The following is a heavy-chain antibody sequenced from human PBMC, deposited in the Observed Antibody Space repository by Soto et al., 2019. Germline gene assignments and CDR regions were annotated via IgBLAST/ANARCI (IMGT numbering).Heavy chain of an antibody. CDR1: GFTFSSYG. V-gene: IGHV3-48*02. CDR2: IRYNSSNI. Sequence: QPGGSLRLSCAASGFTFSSYGMHWVRQAPGKGLEWVSYIRYNSSNIYYADSVKGRFTISRDNAKNSLYLQMNSLRDEDTAVYYCARDGWQGYSSSWNQENDAFDIRGQGTMVTVSS. J-gene: IGHJ3*02. CDR3: ARDGWQGYSSSWNQENDAFDI. D-gene: IGHD6-13*01.